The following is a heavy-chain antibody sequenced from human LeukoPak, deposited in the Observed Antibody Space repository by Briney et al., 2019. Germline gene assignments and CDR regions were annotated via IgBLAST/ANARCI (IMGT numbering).Heavy chain of an antibody. CDR3: ARDPAHRGVVPAAMAY. Sequence: GGSLRLSCAASGFTVSTNYMGWVRQAPGKGLEWVAVISYDGSNKYYADSVKGRFTISRDNSKNTLYLQMNSLRAEDTAVYYCARDPAHRGVVPAAMAYWGQGTLVTVSS. D-gene: IGHD2-2*01. CDR1: GFTVSTNY. J-gene: IGHJ4*02. V-gene: IGHV3-30*03. CDR2: ISYDGSNK.